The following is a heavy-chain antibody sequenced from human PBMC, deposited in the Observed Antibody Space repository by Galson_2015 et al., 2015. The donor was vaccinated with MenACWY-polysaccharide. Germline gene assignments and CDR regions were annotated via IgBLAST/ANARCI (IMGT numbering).Heavy chain of an antibody. Sequence: SLRLSCATSGFTFSSYWMSWVRQAPGKGLEWVANIKLDGSEKHYVDSVKGRFTISRDNAKKSLNLQMNSLRAEDTAVYYCAREDYGSSSTYYYYGMDVWGQGTTVTVCS. D-gene: IGHD6-13*01. CDR3: AREDYGSSSTYYYYGMDV. CDR2: IKLDGSEK. V-gene: IGHV3-7*01. CDR1: GFTFSSYW. J-gene: IGHJ6*02.